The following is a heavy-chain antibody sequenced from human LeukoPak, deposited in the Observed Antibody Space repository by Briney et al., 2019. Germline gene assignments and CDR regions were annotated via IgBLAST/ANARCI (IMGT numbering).Heavy chain of an antibody. Sequence: GGSLRLSCAASGFTFSSYAMSWVRQAPGKGLDWVSLISDSVGGTYYADAVKGRFTISRDNSKNTLYLQMNSLRAEDTAVYYCAKGGSSGWYHLDYWGQGTLVTVSS. D-gene: IGHD6-19*01. CDR3: AKGGSSGWYHLDY. CDR2: ISDSVGGT. J-gene: IGHJ4*02. CDR1: GFTFSSYA. V-gene: IGHV3-23*01.